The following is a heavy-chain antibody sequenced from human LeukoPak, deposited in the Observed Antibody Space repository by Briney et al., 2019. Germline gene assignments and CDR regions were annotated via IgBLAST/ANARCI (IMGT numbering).Heavy chain of an antibody. CDR1: GYTFSSHG. D-gene: IGHD6-13*01. CDR3: AKDGSWQQLVLPSGY. V-gene: IGHV3-33*06. J-gene: IGHJ4*02. CDR2: IWYDGSNK. Sequence: GGSLRPSCVASGYTFSSHGMYWVRQAPGKGLEWVAVIWYDGSNKYYADSVKGRFTVSRDNFKNTLYLQMNSLRAEDTAVYYCAKDGSWQQLVLPSGYWGQGTLVTVSS.